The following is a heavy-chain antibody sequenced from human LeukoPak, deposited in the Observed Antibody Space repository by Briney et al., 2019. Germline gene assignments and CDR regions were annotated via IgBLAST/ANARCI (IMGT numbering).Heavy chain of an antibody. D-gene: IGHD1-26*01. CDR1: GYTFTSYY. J-gene: IGHJ4*02. CDR2: INPSGGST. Sequence: ASVKVSFKASGYTFTSYYMHWVRQAPGQGLEWMGIINPSGGSTSYAQKFQGRVTMTRDTSTSTVYMELSSLRSEDTAVYYCARDVGVGATDSYYFDYWGQGTLVTVSS. CDR3: ARDVGVGATDSYYFDY. V-gene: IGHV1-46*01.